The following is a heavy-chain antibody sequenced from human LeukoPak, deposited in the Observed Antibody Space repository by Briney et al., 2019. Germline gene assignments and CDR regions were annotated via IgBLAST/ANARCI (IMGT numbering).Heavy chain of an antibody. CDR2: ISWNSGSI. Sequence: GRSLRLSCAASGSTFDDYAMHWVRQAPGKGLEWVSGISWNSGSIGYADSVKGRFTISRDNAKNSLYLQMNSLRAEDMALYYCAKDAGIAAGWGAFDIWGQGTMVTVSS. CDR3: AKDAGIAAGWGAFDI. J-gene: IGHJ3*02. CDR1: GSTFDDYA. D-gene: IGHD6-13*01. V-gene: IGHV3-9*03.